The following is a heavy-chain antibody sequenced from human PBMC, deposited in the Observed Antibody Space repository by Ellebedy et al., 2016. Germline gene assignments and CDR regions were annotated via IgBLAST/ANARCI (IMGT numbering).Heavy chain of an antibody. D-gene: IGHD3-10*01. CDR3: ARDSGHYGPDY. CDR1: GYNFTNYH. J-gene: IGHJ4*02. CDR2: IKPSAGTI. V-gene: IGHV1-46*01. Sequence: ASVKVSCKASGYNFTNYHMHWVRQAPGQGLEWMGIIKPSAGTITYAQRFQGRVTMTRDTSTSTVYMELSSLRSEDTAVYYCARDSGHYGPDYWGQGTLVTVSS.